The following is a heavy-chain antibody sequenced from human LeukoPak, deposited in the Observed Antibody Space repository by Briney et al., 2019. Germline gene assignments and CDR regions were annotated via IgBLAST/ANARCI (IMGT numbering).Heavy chain of an antibody. Sequence: ASVKVSCKASGYTFTGYYMHWVRQAPGQGLEWMGWINPNSGGTNYAQKFRGRVTMTRDTSISTAYMELSRLRSDDTAVYYCARDRRSMSRISRAFDIWGQGTMVTVSS. CDR1: GYTFTGYY. CDR2: INPNSGGT. CDR3: ARDRRSMSRISRAFDI. V-gene: IGHV1-2*02. J-gene: IGHJ3*02. D-gene: IGHD2/OR15-2a*01.